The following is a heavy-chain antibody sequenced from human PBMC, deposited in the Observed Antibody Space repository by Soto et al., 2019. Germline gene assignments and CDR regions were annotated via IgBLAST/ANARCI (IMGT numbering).Heavy chain of an antibody. Sequence: ASVKVSCKASGYTFTSYGISLVRQAPGQGLEWMGWISAYNGNTNYAQKLQGRVTMTTDTSTSTAYMELRSLRSDDTAVYYCARARIQLWLRDFDYWGQGTLVTVSS. J-gene: IGHJ4*02. CDR1: GYTFTSYG. CDR2: ISAYNGNT. V-gene: IGHV1-18*01. CDR3: ARARIQLWLRDFDY. D-gene: IGHD5-18*01.